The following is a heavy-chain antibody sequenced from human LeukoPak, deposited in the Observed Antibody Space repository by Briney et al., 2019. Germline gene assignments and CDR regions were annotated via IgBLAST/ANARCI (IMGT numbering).Heavy chain of an antibody. CDR3: ARAAPGATVTTLYYYYYGMDV. D-gene: IGHD4-11*01. J-gene: IGHJ6*02. CDR2: IKQDGSEK. CDR1: GFTFSSYW. Sequence: GGSLRLSCAASGFTFSSYWMSWVRQAPGKGREWVANIKQDGSEKYYVDSVKGRFTISRDNAKNSLYLQMNSLRAEDTAVYYCARAAPGATVTTLYYYYYGMDVWGQGTTVTVSS. V-gene: IGHV3-7*01.